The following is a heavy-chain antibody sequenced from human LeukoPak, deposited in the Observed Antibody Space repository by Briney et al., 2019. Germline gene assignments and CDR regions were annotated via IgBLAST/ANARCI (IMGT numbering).Heavy chain of an antibody. D-gene: IGHD3-10*01. J-gene: IGHJ4*02. Sequence: PGGSLRLSCAASGFTFSNYVMTWVRLTPEKRLEWVSTIRGSGDTSGDSTYYAESVKGRFTISRDNSKNTLYLQMNSLRAEDTAVYYCTKSPPGITMVRGVFDYWGQGTLVTVSS. CDR1: GFTFSNYV. CDR2: IRGSGDTSGDST. V-gene: IGHV3-23*01. CDR3: TKSPPGITMVRGVFDY.